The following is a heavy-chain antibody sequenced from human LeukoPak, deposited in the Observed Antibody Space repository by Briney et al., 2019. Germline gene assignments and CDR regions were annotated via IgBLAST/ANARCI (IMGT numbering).Heavy chain of an antibody. J-gene: IGHJ4*02. V-gene: IGHV1-46*02. CDR3: AGAYYESSAYRHAVYFDY. CDR2: INPSDDST. Sequence: VASVKVFCKASGYTFNSSYMHWVRQAPGQGLEWMGIINPSDDSTRYAQKFQGRVTMTKDTSTNTVYMHLSSLSSDDTAVYYCAGAYYESSAYRHAVYFDYWGQGTLVTVSS. D-gene: IGHD3-22*01. CDR1: GYTFNSSY.